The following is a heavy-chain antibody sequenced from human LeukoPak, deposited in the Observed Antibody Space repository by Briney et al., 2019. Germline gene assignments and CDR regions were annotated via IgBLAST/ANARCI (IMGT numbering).Heavy chain of an antibody. J-gene: IGHJ4*02. CDR2: IIPIFGTA. CDR1: GGTFSSYA. V-gene: IGHV1-69*01. Sequence: ASVKVSCKASGGTFSSYAISWVRQAPGQGLDWMGGIIPIFGTANYAQKFQGRVTITADESTSTAYMELSSLRSEDTAVYYCARTPNQKTYYYFDYWGQGTLVTVSS. D-gene: IGHD1-14*01. CDR3: ARTPNQKTYYYFDY.